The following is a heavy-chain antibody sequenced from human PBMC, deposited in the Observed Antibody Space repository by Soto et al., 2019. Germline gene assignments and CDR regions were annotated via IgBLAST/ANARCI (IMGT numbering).Heavy chain of an antibody. Sequence: EVQLVESGGGLVQPGGSLRLSCAASGFTFSSYWMSWVRQAPGKGLEWVANIKQDGSEKCHVGSVKGRFTISRDNAENALYLQMNSLRAEDTAVYYCARGAFGGVIVWWGQGTLVTVSS. D-gene: IGHD3-16*02. V-gene: IGHV3-7*01. J-gene: IGHJ4*02. CDR2: IKQDGSEK. CDR1: GFTFSSYW. CDR3: ARGAFGGVIVW.